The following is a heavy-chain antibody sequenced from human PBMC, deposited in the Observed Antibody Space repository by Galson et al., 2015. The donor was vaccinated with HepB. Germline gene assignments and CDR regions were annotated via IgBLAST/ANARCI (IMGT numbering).Heavy chain of an antibody. Sequence: SLRLSCAASGFTFSDYYMRWIRQAPGKGLEWLSYISSSTIHTNYADSVKGRFTISRDNVKNSMYLQMNRLRAEDTAVYYCARVADSDYGDHSHFDSWGQGTLVTVSS. CDR2: ISSSTIHT. CDR1: GFTFSDYY. J-gene: IGHJ4*02. V-gene: IGHV3-11*06. D-gene: IGHD4-17*01. CDR3: ARVADSDYGDHSHFDS.